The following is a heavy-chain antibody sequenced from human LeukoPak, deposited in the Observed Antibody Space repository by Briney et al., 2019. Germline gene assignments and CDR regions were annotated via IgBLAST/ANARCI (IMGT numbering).Heavy chain of an antibody. CDR1: GFSFSTYS. CDR2: ISKTSVYI. D-gene: IGHD1-26*01. J-gene: IGHJ3*02. Sequence: GGSLRLSCAASGFSFSTYSMNWVRQVPGKGLEWVSSISKTSVYIYYADSLKGRFTVSRDNAKNSLYLQMNSLRAEDTAVYYCARGQAGSCTILNGFDIWGQGTMVTVSS. CDR3: ARGQAGSCTILNGFDI. V-gene: IGHV3-21*01.